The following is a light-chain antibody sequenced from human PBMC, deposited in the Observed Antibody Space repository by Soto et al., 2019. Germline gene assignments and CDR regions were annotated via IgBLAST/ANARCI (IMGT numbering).Light chain of an antibody. CDR1: SSNIGAGYD. CDR3: QPYGSSRSVHVV. CDR2: GNS. J-gene: IGLJ2*01. Sequence: QSVLTQPPSVSGAPGQRVSISCTGSSSNIGAGYDVHRYQQLPGTAPKLLICGNSNRPSGVPARFSGCKSGTSASLAITGLLAEDDADDYCQPYGSSRSVHVVFGGGTKVTVL. V-gene: IGLV1-40*01.